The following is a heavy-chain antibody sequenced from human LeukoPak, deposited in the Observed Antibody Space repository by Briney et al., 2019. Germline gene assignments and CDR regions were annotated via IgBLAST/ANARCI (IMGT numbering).Heavy chain of an antibody. V-gene: IGHV3-30*18. J-gene: IGHJ4*02. CDR2: ISYDGSNK. Sequence: PRRSLRLSCAASGFTFSSYGMHWGRQAPGKGLEWVAVISYDGSNKYYADSVKGRFTISRDNSKNTLYLQMNSLRAEDTAVYYCAKDRGYCSGGSCMRIDYWGQGTLVTVSS. CDR1: GFTFSSYG. CDR3: AKDRGYCSGGSCMRIDY. D-gene: IGHD2-15*01.